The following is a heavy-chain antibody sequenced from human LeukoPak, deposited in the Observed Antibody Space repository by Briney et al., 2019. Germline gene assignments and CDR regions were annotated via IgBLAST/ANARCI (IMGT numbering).Heavy chain of an antibody. V-gene: IGHV4-34*01. Sequence: SETLSLTCAVYGGSFSGYYWSWIRQPPGKGLEWIGEINHSGSTNYSPSLKSRVTISVDTSKNQFSLKLSSVTAADTAVYYCARGRYDFWSGYMGVGFDYWGQGTLVTVSS. CDR3: ARGRYDFWSGYMGVGFDY. J-gene: IGHJ4*02. D-gene: IGHD3-3*01. CDR2: INHSGST. CDR1: GGSFSGYY.